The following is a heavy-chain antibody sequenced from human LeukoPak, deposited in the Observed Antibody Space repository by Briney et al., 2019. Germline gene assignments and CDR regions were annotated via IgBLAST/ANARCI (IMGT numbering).Heavy chain of an antibody. CDR2: ISGSGGST. CDR1: GFTFSSYA. Sequence: GGSLRLSCAASGFTFSSYAMSWVRQAPGKGLEWVSAISGSGGSTYYTDSVKGRFTISRDNSKNTLYLQMNSLRAEDTAVYYCAKDSGDDSSGYYSYFDYWGQGTLVTVSS. D-gene: IGHD3-22*01. CDR3: AKDSGDDSSGYYSYFDY. V-gene: IGHV3-23*01. J-gene: IGHJ4*02.